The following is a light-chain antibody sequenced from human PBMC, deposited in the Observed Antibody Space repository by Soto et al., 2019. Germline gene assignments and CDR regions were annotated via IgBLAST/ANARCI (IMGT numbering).Light chain of an antibody. Sequence: QSALTQPPSASGSLGQSVTISCTGTSSDIGTYDYVSWYQQHPGRAPKLIIFEVSKRPLGVPDRFSGSKSGNTASLIVSGLQPDDEAEYHCTSYTGDDFTFLFGTGTKLTVL. CDR2: EVS. CDR1: SSDIGTYDY. V-gene: IGLV2-8*01. J-gene: IGLJ1*01. CDR3: TSYTGDDFTFL.